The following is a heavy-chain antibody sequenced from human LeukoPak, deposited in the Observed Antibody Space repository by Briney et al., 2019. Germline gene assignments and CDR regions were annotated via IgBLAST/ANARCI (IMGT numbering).Heavy chain of an antibody. CDR1: GGSISSYY. CDR3: ARGGYSNRHNWFDP. D-gene: IGHD6-13*01. Sequence: SETLSLTCTVSGGSISSYYWSWIRQPAGKGLEWIGRIYTSGSTNYNPSLKSRVTMSVDTSKNQFSLKLSSVTAADTAVYYYARGGYSNRHNWFDPWGQGTLVTVSS. J-gene: IGHJ5*02. V-gene: IGHV4-4*07. CDR2: IYTSGST.